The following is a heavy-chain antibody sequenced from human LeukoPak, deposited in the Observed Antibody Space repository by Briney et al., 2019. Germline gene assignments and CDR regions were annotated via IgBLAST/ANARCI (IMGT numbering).Heavy chain of an antibody. D-gene: IGHD3-10*01. CDR1: GCTFTTYV. CDR3: ARDLGYYGSGSSPSDY. V-gene: IGHV1-18*01. Sequence: GSVMLSCKASGCTFTTYVISRVRQAPGQGLEWMGGISAYNGNTKYAQTLQGRVTMTTDTSTSTAYMELRSLRSDDTAVYYCARDLGYYGSGSSPSDYWGQGTLVTVSS. CDR2: ISAYNGNT. J-gene: IGHJ4*02.